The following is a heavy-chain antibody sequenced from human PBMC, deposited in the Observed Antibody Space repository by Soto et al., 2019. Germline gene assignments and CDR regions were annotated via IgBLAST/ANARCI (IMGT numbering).Heavy chain of an antibody. CDR3: AKSIVAVAGHIEY. Sequence: EVQLLESGGGLVQPGGSLRLSCAASGFTFISYAMSCVRQAPGKGLEWVSTISGSGDSTYYADSVKGRFTISRDNSKNTLYLQLNSLRAEDKAVYYCAKSIVAVAGHIEYWGPGTLVTVSS. V-gene: IGHV3-23*01. D-gene: IGHD6-19*01. CDR2: ISGSGDST. J-gene: IGHJ4*01. CDR1: GFTFISYA.